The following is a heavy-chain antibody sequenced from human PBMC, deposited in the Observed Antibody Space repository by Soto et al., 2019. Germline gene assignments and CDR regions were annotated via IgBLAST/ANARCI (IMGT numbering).Heavy chain of an antibody. CDR2: IVVGSGNT. J-gene: IGHJ3*02. CDR3: AAERNWNQYAFDI. V-gene: IGHV1-58*01. D-gene: IGHD1-20*01. CDR1: GFTFTSSA. Sequence: SVKVSCKASGFTFTSSAVQWVRQARGQRLECIGWIVVGSGNTNYAQKFQERVTITRXXXXSXXXMXLXXLRXEXTAVYYCAAERNWNQYAFDIWGQGTMVTVSS.